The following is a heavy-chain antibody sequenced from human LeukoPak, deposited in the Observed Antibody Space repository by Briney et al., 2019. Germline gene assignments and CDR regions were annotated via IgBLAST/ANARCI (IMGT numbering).Heavy chain of an antibody. CDR2: IYHSGST. D-gene: IGHD1-14*01. V-gene: IGHV4-38-2*02. Sequence: SETLSLTCTVSGYSISSGYYWGWIRQPPGKGLEWIGSIYHSGSTYYNPSLKSRVTISVDTSKNQFSLKLSSVTAADTAVYYCASSANRPLTYYYYYMDVWGKGTTVTVSS. CDR3: ASSANRPLTYYYYYMDV. CDR1: GYSISSGYY. J-gene: IGHJ6*03.